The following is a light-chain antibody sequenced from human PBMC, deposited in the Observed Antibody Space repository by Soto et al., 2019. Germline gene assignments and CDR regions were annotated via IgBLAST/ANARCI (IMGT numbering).Light chain of an antibody. CDR1: QSINAH. CDR2: GAS. Sequence: EVVMTQSPATLSVSPGERVTLSCRASQSINAHLAWYQQKPGQAPGLLIHGASTRATGIPARFSGSGFGTEFILTISSLQSEDFAVYYCQQYNTWLWTFGQGTKVEIQ. J-gene: IGKJ1*01. V-gene: IGKV3-15*01. CDR3: QQYNTWLWT.